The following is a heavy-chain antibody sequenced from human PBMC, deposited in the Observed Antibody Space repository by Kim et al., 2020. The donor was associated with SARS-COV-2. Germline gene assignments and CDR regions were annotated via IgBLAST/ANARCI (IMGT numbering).Heavy chain of an antibody. V-gene: IGHV3-15*01. Sequence: GGSLRLSCAASGFTFSNAWMSWVRQAPGKGLERVGRIKSKTDGGTTDYAAPVKGRFTISRDDSKNTLNLQMNSLKTEDTAVYYCTTRYYDILTGYYSPYGMDVWGQGTPVTLSS. CDR1: GFTFSNAW. J-gene: IGHJ6*02. CDR3: TTRYYDILTGYYSPYGMDV. CDR2: IKSKTDGGTT. D-gene: IGHD3-9*01.